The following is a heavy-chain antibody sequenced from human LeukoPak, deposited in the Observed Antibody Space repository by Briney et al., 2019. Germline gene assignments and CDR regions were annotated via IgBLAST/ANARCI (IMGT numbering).Heavy chain of an antibody. CDR3: ARMPVYREYQLPFDI. J-gene: IGHJ3*02. V-gene: IGHV4-59*11. CDR1: GGSISSHY. CDR2: IYYSGST. Sequence: PSETLSLTCTVSGGSISSHYWSWIRQPPGKGLEWIGYIYYSGSTNYNPSLKSRVTISVDTSKNQFSLKLSSVTAADTAVYYCARMPVYREYQLPFDIWGQGTMVTVSS. D-gene: IGHD2-2*01.